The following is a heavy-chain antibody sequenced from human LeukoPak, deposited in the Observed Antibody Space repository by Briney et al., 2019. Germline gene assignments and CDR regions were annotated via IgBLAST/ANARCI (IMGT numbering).Heavy chain of an antibody. V-gene: IGHV1-2*02. Sequence: ASVKVSCKASGYTFTGYYMHWVRHAPGQGLEWMGWINPNSGGTNYAQKFQGRVTMTRDTSISTAYMELSRLRSDDTAVYYCARDLLVLRYFDWYFDYWGQGTLVTVSS. CDR1: GYTFTGYY. CDR2: INPNSGGT. J-gene: IGHJ4*02. CDR3: ARDLLVLRYFDWYFDY. D-gene: IGHD3-9*01.